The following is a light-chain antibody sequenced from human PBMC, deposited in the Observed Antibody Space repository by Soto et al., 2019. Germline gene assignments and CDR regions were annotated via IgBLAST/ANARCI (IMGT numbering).Light chain of an antibody. J-gene: IGLJ1*01. CDR2: GNT. CDR3: QSYDSSLSAYV. V-gene: IGLV1-40*01. CDR1: SSNIGAGYP. Sequence: QSVLTQPPSVSGAPGQRITISCTGSSSNIGAGYPIHWYQQLPGTAPRLLIFGNTIRPSGFPARFSGSRSGLAITGLQAEDEADYYCQSYDSSLSAYVFGAGTKVTVL.